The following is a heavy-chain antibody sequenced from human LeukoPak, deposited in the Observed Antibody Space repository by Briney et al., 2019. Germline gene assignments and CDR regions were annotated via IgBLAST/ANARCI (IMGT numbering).Heavy chain of an antibody. V-gene: IGHV4-30-2*01. CDR3: ARGMTTGPDP. J-gene: IGHJ5*02. D-gene: IGHD4-17*01. CDR1: GVSFSSSGYS. CDR2: IYQSGST. Sequence: SETLSLTCAVSGVSFSSSGYSWSWIRQPPGKGLEWIGYIYQSGSTYYNPSLKSRVTISVDTSKNQFSLKLSSVTAADTAVYYCARGMTTGPDPWGQGTLVTVSS.